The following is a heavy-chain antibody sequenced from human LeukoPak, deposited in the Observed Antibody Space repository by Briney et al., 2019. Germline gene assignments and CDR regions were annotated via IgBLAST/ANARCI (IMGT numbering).Heavy chain of an antibody. CDR3: ARDDGRITIFGVVPYYFDY. D-gene: IGHD3-3*01. J-gene: IGHJ4*02. CDR2: INPNSGGT. V-gene: IGHV1-2*02. Sequence: ASVKVSCKASGYTFTGYYMHWVRQAPGQGLEWMGWINPNSGGTNYAQKFQGRVTMTRDTSISTAYMELSRLRSDDTAVYYCARDDGRITIFGVVPYYFDYWGQGTLVTVSS. CDR1: GYTFTGYY.